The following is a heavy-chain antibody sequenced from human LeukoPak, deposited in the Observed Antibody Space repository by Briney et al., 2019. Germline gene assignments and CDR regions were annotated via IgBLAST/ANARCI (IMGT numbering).Heavy chain of an antibody. CDR1: GGTFSSYA. Sequence: AASVKVSCKASGGTFSSYAISWVRQAPGQGLEWMGWISAYNGNTNYAQKLQGRVTMTTDTSTSTAYMELRSLRSDDTAVYYCARAFIAAAGIDGNFDYWGQGTLVTVSS. D-gene: IGHD6-13*01. CDR3: ARAFIAAAGIDGNFDY. CDR2: ISAYNGNT. V-gene: IGHV1-18*01. J-gene: IGHJ4*02.